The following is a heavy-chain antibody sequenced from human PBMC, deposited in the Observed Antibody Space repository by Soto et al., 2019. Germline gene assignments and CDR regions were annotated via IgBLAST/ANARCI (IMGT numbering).Heavy chain of an antibody. V-gene: IGHV3-23*01. CDR2: ISGSGGST. CDR1: GLSVCSYA. J-gene: IGHJ4*02. D-gene: IGHD3-22*01. Sequence: GGCMRLSCAACGLSVCSYAMSWFRQDPGKELEWVSAISGSGGSTYYADSVKGRFTISRDNSRNTLYLQMNSLRAEDTAIYYCAKDSAKFYYDSSGYPLDNWGQGPLVTVSS. CDR3: AKDSAKFYYDSSGYPLDN.